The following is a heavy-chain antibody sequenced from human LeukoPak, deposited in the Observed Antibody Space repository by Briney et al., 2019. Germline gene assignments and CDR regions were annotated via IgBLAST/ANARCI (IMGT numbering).Heavy chain of an antibody. D-gene: IGHD5-18*01. J-gene: IGHJ4*02. Sequence: ASVTVSCKASGYTFTSYDINWVRQATGQGLEWMGWMNPNSGNTGYAQKFQGRVTMTRNTSISTAYMELSSLRSEDTAVYYCARVRGYSYGYRLDYWGQGTLVTVSS. V-gene: IGHV1-8*01. CDR2: MNPNSGNT. CDR3: ARVRGYSYGYRLDY. CDR1: GYTFTSYD.